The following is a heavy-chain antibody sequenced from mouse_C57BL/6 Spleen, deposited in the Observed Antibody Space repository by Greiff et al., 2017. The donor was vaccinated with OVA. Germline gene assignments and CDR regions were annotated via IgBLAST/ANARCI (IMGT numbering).Heavy chain of an antibody. V-gene: IGHV7-3*01. J-gene: IGHJ1*03. D-gene: IGHD1-1*01. Sequence: EVQLVESGGGLVQPGGSLSLSCAASGFTFTDYYMSWVRQPPGKALEWLGFIRNKANGYTTEYSASVKGRFTISRDNSQSILYLQMNALRAEDSATYYCARYSLYGSSPHWYFDVWGTGTTVTVSS. CDR2: IRNKANGYTT. CDR1: GFTFTDYY. CDR3: ARYSLYGSSPHWYFDV.